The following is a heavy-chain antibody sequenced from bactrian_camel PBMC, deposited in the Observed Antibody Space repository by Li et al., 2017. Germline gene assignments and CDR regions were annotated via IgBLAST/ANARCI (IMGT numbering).Heavy chain of an antibody. CDR2: IDSDGAT. D-gene: IGHD1*01. CDR3: GQMHFLVGKGVSEMTINT. J-gene: IGHJ4*01. CDR1: GYTVSAYC. Sequence: QVQLVESGGGSVQAGGSLTVSCAVSGYTVSAYCMGWFRQAPGKEREGIAHIDSDGATHYADSVKGRFTISTDNAKNTLYLQMHSLKPEDTAMYYCGQMHFLVGKGVSEMTINTGARGPRSPSP. V-gene: IGHV3S28*01.